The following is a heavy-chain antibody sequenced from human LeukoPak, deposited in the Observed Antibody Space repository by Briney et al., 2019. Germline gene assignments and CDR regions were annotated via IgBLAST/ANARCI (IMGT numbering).Heavy chain of an antibody. CDR1: GSSISSGYY. J-gene: IGHJ4*02. Sequence: SETLSLTCTVSGSSISSGYYWGWIRQPPGKGLEWIGSIYYSGSTYHNSSLKSRVTISVDTSKNQFSLKLSSVTAADTAVYYCARDAAAAGPGDYWGQGTLVTVSS. D-gene: IGHD6-13*01. V-gene: IGHV4-38-2*02. CDR2: IYYSGST. CDR3: ARDAAAAGPGDY.